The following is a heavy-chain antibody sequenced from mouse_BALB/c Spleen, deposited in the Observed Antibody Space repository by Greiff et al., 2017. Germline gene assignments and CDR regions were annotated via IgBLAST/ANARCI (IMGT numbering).Heavy chain of an antibody. J-gene: IGHJ3*01. CDR1: GYSITSGYY. D-gene: IGHD1-2*01. CDR3: AREDYGPAWFAY. Sequence: EVQLVESGPGLVKPSQSLSLTCSVTGYSITSGYYWNWIRQFPGNKLEWMGYISYDGSNNYNPSLKNRISITRDTSKNQFFLKLNSVTTEDTATYYCAREDYGPAWFAYWGQGTLVTVSA. CDR2: ISYDGSN. V-gene: IGHV3-6*02.